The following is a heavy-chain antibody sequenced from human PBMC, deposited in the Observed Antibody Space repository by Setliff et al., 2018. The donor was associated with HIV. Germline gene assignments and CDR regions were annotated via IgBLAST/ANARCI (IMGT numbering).Heavy chain of an antibody. CDR3: ARRRTSGSLLDAFDV. Sequence: GESLKISCKGSRYSFTNYWIGWVRQMPGKGLEWMGIVYPGDSDTKYSPSFRGQFAISADKSITTAFLQWSSLKASDTALYYCARRRTSGSLLDAFDVWGQGTMVTVSS. V-gene: IGHV5-51*01. D-gene: IGHD1-26*01. CDR2: VYPGDSDT. CDR1: RYSFTNYW. J-gene: IGHJ3*01.